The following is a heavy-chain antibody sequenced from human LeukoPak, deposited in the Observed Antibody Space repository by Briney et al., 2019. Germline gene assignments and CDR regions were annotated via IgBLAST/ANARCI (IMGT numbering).Heavy chain of an antibody. J-gene: IGHJ3*02. V-gene: IGHV3-48*03. CDR2: ISSSGRTI. Sequence: GGSLRLSCAASGFTFSSYEMNWVRQAPGKGLEWVSYISSSGRTIYYADSVKGRFTISRDNAKNSLYLQMNSLRAEDTALYYCARESSIAARSGAFDIWGQGTMVTVSS. D-gene: IGHD6-6*01. CDR1: GFTFSSYE. CDR3: ARESSIAARSGAFDI.